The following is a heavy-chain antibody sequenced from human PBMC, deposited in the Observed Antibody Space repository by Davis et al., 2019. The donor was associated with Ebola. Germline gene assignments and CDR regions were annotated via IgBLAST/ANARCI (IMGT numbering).Heavy chain of an antibody. CDR2: IRTYDDNR. D-gene: IGHD3-16*01. Sequence: ASVKVSCKASGYTFTNYGITWVRQAPGQGLEWMGWIRTYDDNRQYAQRFQGRVTITTDTSTSTAYMELRSLRSDDTAMYYCARGHIATSWGLDPWGQGTLVTVSS. J-gene: IGHJ5*02. CDR3: ARGHIATSWGLDP. CDR1: GYTFTNYG. V-gene: IGHV1-18*04.